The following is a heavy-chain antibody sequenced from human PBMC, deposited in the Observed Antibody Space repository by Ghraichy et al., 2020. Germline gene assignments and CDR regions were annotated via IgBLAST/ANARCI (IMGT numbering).Heavy chain of an antibody. CDR1: GFTFSSYA. Sequence: GESLNISCAASGFTFSSYAMHWVRQAPGKGLEWVAVISYDGSNKYYADSVKGRFTISRDNSKNTLYLQMNSLRAEDTAVYYCARDRLSGTLFHGGVSGGNWFDPWGQGTLVTVSS. D-gene: IGHD3-10*01. CDR2: ISYDGSNK. CDR3: ARDRLSGTLFHGGVSGGNWFDP. V-gene: IGHV3-30*04. J-gene: IGHJ5*02.